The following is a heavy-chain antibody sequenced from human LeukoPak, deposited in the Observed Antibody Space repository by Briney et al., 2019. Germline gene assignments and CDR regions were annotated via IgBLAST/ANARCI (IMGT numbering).Heavy chain of an antibody. J-gene: IGHJ4*02. D-gene: IGHD3-22*01. CDR1: GFTFSSYA. Sequence: GGSLRLSCAASGFTFSSYAMSWVRQAPGKGLEWVSSISSTGRGTYYADSVKGRFTISRDSSKNALSLQMDSLKTEDTAVYYCTGTLRSGYPDYWGQGTLVTVSS. V-gene: IGHV3-23*01. CDR3: TGTLRSGYPDY. CDR2: ISSTGRGT.